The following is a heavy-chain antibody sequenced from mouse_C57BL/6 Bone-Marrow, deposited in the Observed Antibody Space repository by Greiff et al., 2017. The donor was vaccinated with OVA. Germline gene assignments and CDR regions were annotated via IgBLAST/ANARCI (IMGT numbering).Heavy chain of an antibody. CDR1: GFTFSSYA. CDR3: TRDGGYYGSSYGYFDV. CDR2: ISSGGDYI. J-gene: IGHJ1*03. V-gene: IGHV5-9-1*02. D-gene: IGHD1-1*01. Sequence: EVKLVESGAGLVKPGGSLKLSCAASGFTFSSYAMSWVRQTPEKRMEWVAYISSGGDYIYYADTVKGRFTISRDNARNTLYLQMSSLKSEDTAMYYCTRDGGYYGSSYGYFDVWGTGTTVTVSS.